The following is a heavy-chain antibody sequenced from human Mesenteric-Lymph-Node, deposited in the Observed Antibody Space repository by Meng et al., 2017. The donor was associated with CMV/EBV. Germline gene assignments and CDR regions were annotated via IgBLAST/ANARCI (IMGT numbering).Heavy chain of an antibody. CDR2: ISSSSRAI. CDR3: ARVFGGYNGVDV. CDR1: EVAFIDYH. D-gene: IGHD6-25*01. V-gene: IGHV3-11*04. Sequence: GESLKISCAASEVAFIDYHMSWMRQAPGKGLEWISYISSSSRAIFYADSVKGRFTISRDNAKNSLYLQMNGLRVEDTAVYYCARVFGGYNGVDVWGQGTTVTVSS. J-gene: IGHJ6*02.